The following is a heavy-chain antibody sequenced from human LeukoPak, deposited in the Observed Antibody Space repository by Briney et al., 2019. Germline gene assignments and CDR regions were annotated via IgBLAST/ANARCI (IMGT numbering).Heavy chain of an antibody. V-gene: IGHV1-2*02. CDR2: INPNSDGT. J-gene: IGHJ4*02. CDR3: ARSETWWEQRRYFDF. D-gene: IGHD1-26*01. CDR1: GYTFTGYY. Sequence: ASVNVSCKASGYTFTGYYIHWVRQAPGQGLEWMGWINPNSDGTDYAQKFQGGVTMTSDASINTAYMELSRLTSDDTAMYYCARSETWWEQRRYFDFWGQGTLATVSS.